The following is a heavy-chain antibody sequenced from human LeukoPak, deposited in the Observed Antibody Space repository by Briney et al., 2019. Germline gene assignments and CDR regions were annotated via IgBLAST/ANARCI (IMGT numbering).Heavy chain of an antibody. CDR1: GFTFGDYA. V-gene: IGHV3-49*03. CDR3: TRGIMITFGGVIAPDY. Sequence: GGSLRLSCTTSGFTFGDYAMSWFRQAPGKGLEWVGFIKSKPYGGTTEYAASAKGRFTISRDDSKCIGYLQMNSLKTEDTAVYYCTRGIMITFGGVIAPDYWSQGTLVTVSS. J-gene: IGHJ4*02. CDR2: IKSKPYGGTT. D-gene: IGHD3-16*02.